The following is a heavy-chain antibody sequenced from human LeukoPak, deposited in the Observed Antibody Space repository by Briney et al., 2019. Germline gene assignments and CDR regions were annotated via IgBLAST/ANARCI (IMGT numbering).Heavy chain of an antibody. Sequence: ASETLSLTCTVSGYSISSGYFWGWIRQPPGKGLEWIGGFYHSGITYYNPSPKSRVTISVEVSKNQFSLKPKSVPTAEKPVYYCAGNYDGLSAYPPTQLFATWGQGTLVTAS. V-gene: IGHV4-38-2*02. CDR2: FYHSGIT. J-gene: IGHJ5*02. CDR3: AGNYDGLSAYPPTQLFAT. CDR1: GYSISSGYF. D-gene: IGHD3-3*01.